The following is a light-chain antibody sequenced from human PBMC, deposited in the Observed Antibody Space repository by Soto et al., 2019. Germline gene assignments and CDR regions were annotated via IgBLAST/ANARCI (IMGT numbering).Light chain of an antibody. Sequence: EIVLTHSPGTLSLSPGERATLSCRASQSVRSSYLAWYQQKPGQAPRLLIYGASSRATGIPDRFSGSGSGTDFTLTITRLEPEDFAVYYCQQYGSSPWTFGQGTKV. V-gene: IGKV3-20*01. J-gene: IGKJ1*01. CDR2: GAS. CDR1: QSVRSSY. CDR3: QQYGSSPWT.